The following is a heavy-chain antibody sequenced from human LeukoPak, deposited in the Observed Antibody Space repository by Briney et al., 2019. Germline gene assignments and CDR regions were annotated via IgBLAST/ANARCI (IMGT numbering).Heavy chain of an antibody. CDR3: AKDPDILTGYYRETLYYFDY. V-gene: IGHV3-53*05. J-gene: IGHJ4*02. CDR2: IYSGGST. CDR1: GFTVSSNY. Sequence: PGGSLRLSCAASGFTVSSNYMSWVRQAPGKGLEWVSVIYSGGSTYYADSVKGRFTISRDNSKNTLYLQMNSLRAEDTAVYYCAKDPDILTGYYRETLYYFDYWGQGTLVTVSS. D-gene: IGHD3-9*01.